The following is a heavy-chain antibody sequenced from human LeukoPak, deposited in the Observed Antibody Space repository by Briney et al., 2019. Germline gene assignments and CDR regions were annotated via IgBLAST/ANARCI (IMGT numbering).Heavy chain of an antibody. V-gene: IGHV1-46*01. Sequence: ASVKVSCKASGYTFTSYYMHWVRQAPGQGLEWMGIINPSGGSTSYAQKFQGRVTMTRDTYTSTVYMELSSLRSEDTAVYYCARDLAGIAVAGTNGGDYWGQGTLVTVSS. CDR3: ARDLAGIAVAGTNGGDY. D-gene: IGHD6-19*01. CDR2: INPSGGST. CDR1: GYTFTSYY. J-gene: IGHJ4*02.